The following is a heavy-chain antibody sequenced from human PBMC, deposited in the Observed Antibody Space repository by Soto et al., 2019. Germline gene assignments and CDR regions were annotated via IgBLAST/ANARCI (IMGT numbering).Heavy chain of an antibody. V-gene: IGHV2-5*02. D-gene: IGHD1-26*01. CDR1: GFSLSFNGVG. Sequence: QITLKESGPTLMKPTQTLTLTCTLSGFSLSFNGVGVGWIRHPPGKALEWLALIYWDDDRRYIPYLQSRLTTTKYSSNNHVVLTMTAMDPEDTAACSCARLYRGSYLRVWGQGTLVTVSS. CDR2: IYWDDDR. J-gene: IGHJ4*02. CDR3: ARLYRGSYLRV.